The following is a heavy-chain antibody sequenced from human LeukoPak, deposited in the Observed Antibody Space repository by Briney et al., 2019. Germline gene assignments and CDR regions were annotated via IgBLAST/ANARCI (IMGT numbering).Heavy chain of an antibody. Sequence: GGSLRLSCAASGFTFKNFGMHWVRQAPGKGLEWVAFIRYDGSNKYYADSVKGRFTISRDNSKNVLDLQLNSLRPEDTAFYYCAKVLTYYPGSGSYYPDFRGQGTLVTVSS. CDR3: AKVLTYYPGSGSYYPDF. CDR2: IRYDGSNK. D-gene: IGHD3-10*01. J-gene: IGHJ4*02. CDR1: GFTFKNFG. V-gene: IGHV3-30*02.